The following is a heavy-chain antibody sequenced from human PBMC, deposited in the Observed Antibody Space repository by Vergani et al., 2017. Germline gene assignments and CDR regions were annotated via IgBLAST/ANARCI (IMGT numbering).Heavy chain of an antibody. CDR3: AKKRGYCSGGSCYLDAFDI. V-gene: IGHV3-48*01. CDR2: VSTGTKSQ. Sequence: QLVESGGGWVQPGGSLRLSCVVSGFDFSSYTMNWVRQAPGKGLEWVSFVSTGTKSQSYAESVKGRFTISRDSAKNSLYLQMDSLRAEDTAVYYCAKKRGYCSGGSCYLDAFDIWGQGTMVTVSS. CDR1: GFDFSSYT. D-gene: IGHD2-15*01. J-gene: IGHJ3*02.